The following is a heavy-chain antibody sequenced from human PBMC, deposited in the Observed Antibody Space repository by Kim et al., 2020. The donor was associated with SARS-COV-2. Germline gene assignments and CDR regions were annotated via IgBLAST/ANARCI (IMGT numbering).Heavy chain of an antibody. CDR2: INHSGST. CDR3: ASAGSIVVVPAAQIIPPGDDAFDI. CDR1: GGSFSGYY. D-gene: IGHD2-2*01. Sequence: SETLSLTCAVYGGSFSGYYWSWIRQPPGKGLEWIGEINHSGSTNYNPSLKSRVTISVDTSKNQFSLKLSSVTAADTAVYYCASAGSIVVVPAAQIIPPGDDAFDIWGQGTMVTVSS. J-gene: IGHJ3*02. V-gene: IGHV4-34*01.